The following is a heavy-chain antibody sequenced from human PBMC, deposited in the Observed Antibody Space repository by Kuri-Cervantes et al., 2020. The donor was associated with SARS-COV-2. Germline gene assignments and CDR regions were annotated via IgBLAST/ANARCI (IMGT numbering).Heavy chain of an antibody. D-gene: IGHD2-2*01. J-gene: IGHJ4*02. CDR3: ARGGSTRSLDY. V-gene: IGHV4-39*07. CDR2: IYYSGST. Sequence: SETLSLTCTVSGGSISSSSYYWGWIRQPPGKGLEWIGSIYYSGSTYYNPSPKSRVTISVDTSKNQFSLKLSSVTAADTAVYYCARGGSTRSLDYWGQGTLVTVSS. CDR1: GGSISSSSYY.